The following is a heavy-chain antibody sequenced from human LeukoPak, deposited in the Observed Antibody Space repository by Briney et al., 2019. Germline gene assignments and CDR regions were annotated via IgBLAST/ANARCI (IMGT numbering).Heavy chain of an antibody. CDR2: IYYSGST. CDR3: ARLVYSNGWYRLDY. Sequence: SETLSLTCTVSGGSISSYYWSWIRQPPGKGLEWIGYIYYSGSTNYNPSLKSRVTISVDTSKNQFSLKLTSVTAADTAVYYCARLVYSNGWYRLDYWGQGTLVTVSS. V-gene: IGHV4-59*08. J-gene: IGHJ4*02. CDR1: GGSISSYY. D-gene: IGHD6-19*01.